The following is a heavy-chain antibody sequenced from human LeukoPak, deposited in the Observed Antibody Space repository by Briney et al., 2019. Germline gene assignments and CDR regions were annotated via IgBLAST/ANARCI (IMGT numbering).Heavy chain of an antibody. CDR1: GFTFSRYW. V-gene: IGHV3-74*03. Sequence: GESLKISCAASGFTFSRYWMHWVRQAPGKGLVWVSRINSDGNSTTYADSVKGRFTISRDNAKNTLYLQMSSLRAEDTAVYHCAKSTLGGSRMDVWGRGTTVTVSS. D-gene: IGHD5-12*01. CDR3: AKSTLGGSRMDV. J-gene: IGHJ6*04. CDR2: INSDGNST.